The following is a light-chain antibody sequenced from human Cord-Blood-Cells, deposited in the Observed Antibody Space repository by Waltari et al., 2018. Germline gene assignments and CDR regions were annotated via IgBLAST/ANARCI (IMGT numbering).Light chain of an antibody. CDR3: CSYAGSSTFVV. J-gene: IGLJ2*01. Sequence: QSALTQPASVSGSPGQSITLSCTGTSSDVGSYNLVSWYQQHPGKAPKLMIYEVSKRPSGVSNRFAGSKSGNTVSLTSSGLQAEDEADYYCCSYAGSSTFVVFGGGTKLTVL. V-gene: IGLV2-23*02. CDR2: EVS. CDR1: SSDVGSYNL.